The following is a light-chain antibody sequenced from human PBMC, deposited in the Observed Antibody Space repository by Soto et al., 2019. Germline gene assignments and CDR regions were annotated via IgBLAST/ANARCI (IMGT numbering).Light chain of an antibody. CDR3: QQYEDHALT. V-gene: IGKV1-33*01. CDR2: DAS. CDR1: QNIFNY. Sequence: DVQLTQSPSTLPASVGDRAAITCQATQNIFNYLNWLQQRPGKAPQLLISDASHLETGVPSRFSGQRSGTDLTLIINGLQPEDFATYFCQQYEDHALTFGGGTRV. J-gene: IGKJ4*01.